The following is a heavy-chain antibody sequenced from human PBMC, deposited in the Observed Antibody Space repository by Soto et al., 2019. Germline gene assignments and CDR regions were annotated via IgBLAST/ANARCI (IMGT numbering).Heavy chain of an antibody. CDR3: ARGEDSGSYYAF. CDR2: ITRGVDRT. J-gene: IGHJ4*02. D-gene: IGHD3-10*01. V-gene: IGHV3-23*04. CDR1: GFSVRNYT. Sequence: QLVQSGGGLVQPGGSLRLSCAASGFSVRNYTMSWVRQAPGKGLEGVSHITRGVDRTYYADSVKGRFTIYRDNSKNTMYLQLVSLRVNDSAVYFCARGEDSGSYYAFWGQGTLVTVSS.